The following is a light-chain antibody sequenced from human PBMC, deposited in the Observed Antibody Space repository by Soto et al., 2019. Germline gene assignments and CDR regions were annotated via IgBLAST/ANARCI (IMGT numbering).Light chain of an antibody. V-gene: IGKV3D-15*01. J-gene: IGKJ1*01. CDR1: QSVRSD. CDR2: GAS. Sequence: EIMLTQSPGTLTFAPGERSTVSCSASQSVRSDYLAWYQQKPGQAPRLHIYGASTRATGIPDRFTGSGSGTEFTLTISSLQSEDFAVYYCQQYNNWSRTFGQGTNV. CDR3: QQYNNWSRT.